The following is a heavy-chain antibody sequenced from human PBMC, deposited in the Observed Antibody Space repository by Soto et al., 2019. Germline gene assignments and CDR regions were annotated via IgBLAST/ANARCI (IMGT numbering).Heavy chain of an antibody. V-gene: IGHV4-30-4*01. CDR2: IYYSGST. D-gene: IGHD3-22*01. CDR1: GGSISSGDYY. CDR3: ARRKGFYYYDSSGYYSTEFDY. Sequence: SETLSLTXTVSGGSISSGDYYWSWIRQPPGKGLEWIGYIYYSGSTYYNPSLKSRVTISVDTSKNQFSLKLSSVTAADTAVYYCARRKGFYYYDSSGYYSTEFDYWGQGTLVTVSS. J-gene: IGHJ4*02.